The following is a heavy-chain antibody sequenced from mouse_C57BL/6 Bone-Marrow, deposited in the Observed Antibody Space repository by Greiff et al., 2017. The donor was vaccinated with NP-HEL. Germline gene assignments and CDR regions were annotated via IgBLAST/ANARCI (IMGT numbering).Heavy chain of an antibody. J-gene: IGHJ3*01. CDR2: IRNKANGYTT. CDR3: ARGTAQASFAY. CDR1: GFTFTDYY. D-gene: IGHD3-2*02. Sequence: EVQLVESGGGLVQPGGSLSLSCAASGFTFTDYYMSWVRQPPGKALEWLGFIRNKANGYTTEYSASVKGRFTISRDNSQSILYLQMNALRAEDSATYYCARGTAQASFAYWGQGTLVTVSA. V-gene: IGHV7-3*01.